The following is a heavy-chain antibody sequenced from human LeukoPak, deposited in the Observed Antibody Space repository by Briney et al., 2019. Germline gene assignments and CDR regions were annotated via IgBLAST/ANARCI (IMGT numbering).Heavy chain of an antibody. CDR1: GFTFSTYA. V-gene: IGHV3-23*01. J-gene: IGHJ4*02. CDR2: IGTSVSSI. Sequence: GASLRHSCAAPGFTFSTYAMHWVRPAPGRGLEWVSAIGTSVSSIYYADSVKGRFTISRDNSKKTVYLQMNNLRGDDTAVYYCAKRAMNSGSPREFDYWGQGTLVTVSS. CDR3: AKRAMNSGSPREFDY. D-gene: IGHD1-26*01.